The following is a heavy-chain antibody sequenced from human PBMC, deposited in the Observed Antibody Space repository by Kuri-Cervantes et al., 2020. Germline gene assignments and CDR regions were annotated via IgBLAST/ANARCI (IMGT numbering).Heavy chain of an antibody. D-gene: IGHD2-21*01. V-gene: IGHV3-74*01. J-gene: IGHJ4*02. CDR1: GFTFSSYW. Sequence: GESLKISCAASGFTFSSYWMHWVRQAPGKGLVWVSRINSDGSSTSYADSVKGRFTASRDNAKNSLHPLMNSLRDEDTAVYYCVRDSDKPYIISDLSHADYWGQGTLVTVSS. CDR3: VRDSDKPYIISDLSHADY. CDR2: INSDGSST.